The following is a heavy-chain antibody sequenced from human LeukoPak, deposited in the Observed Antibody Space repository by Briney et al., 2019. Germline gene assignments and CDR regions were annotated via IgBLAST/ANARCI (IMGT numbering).Heavy chain of an antibody. CDR1: GVSLSRYY. J-gene: IGHJ6*02. CDR2: IYYTRST. V-gene: IGHV4-59*08. Sequence: NPSETLSLTRTVSGVSLSRYYWSCIRQPPGTGLEWWGYIYYTRSTNYNPSLKTRVTISEETSKTQFSPKLSSVPAADTAVYYCARHMDSSGYYFGMDVWGQGTTVTVSS. D-gene: IGHD6-6*01. CDR3: ARHMDSSGYYFGMDV.